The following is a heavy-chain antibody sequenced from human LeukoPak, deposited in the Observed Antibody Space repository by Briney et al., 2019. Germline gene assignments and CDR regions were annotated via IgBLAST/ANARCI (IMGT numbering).Heavy chain of an antibody. CDR2: IYYSGST. CDR3: ARYGSGYY. V-gene: IGHV4-59*05. D-gene: IGHD3-10*01. CDR1: GGSITSYY. J-gene: IGHJ4*02. Sequence: SETLSLTCTVSGGSITSYYWGWIRQPPGKGLEWIGSIYYSGSTYYNPSLKSRVTISVDTSKNQFSLKLSSVTAADTAVYYCARYGSGYYWGQGTLVTVSS.